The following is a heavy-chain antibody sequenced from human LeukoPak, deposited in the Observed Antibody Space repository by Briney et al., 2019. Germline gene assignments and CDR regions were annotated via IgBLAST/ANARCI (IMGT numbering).Heavy chain of an antibody. CDR2: IYHSGST. V-gene: IGHV4-38-2*02. CDR3: ASPRSGYRYTFDY. CDR1: GYSISSGYY. D-gene: IGHD3-22*01. J-gene: IGHJ4*02. Sequence: SETLSLTCTVSGYSISSGYYWGWIRQPPGKGLEWIGSIYHSGSTYYNPSLKSRVTISVDTSKNRFSLNLNFVTAADTAVYYCASPRSGYRYTFDYWGQGALVTVSS.